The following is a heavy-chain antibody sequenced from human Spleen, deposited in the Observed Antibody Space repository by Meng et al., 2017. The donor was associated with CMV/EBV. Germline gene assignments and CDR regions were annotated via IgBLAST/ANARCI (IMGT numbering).Heavy chain of an antibody. J-gene: IGHJ6*02. CDR1: GYTFTGYY. D-gene: IGHD6-25*01. V-gene: IGHV1-2*02. CDR3: ARDRAGSGYYYGMDV. Sequence: ASVKVSCTASGYTFTGYYMHWVRQAPGQGLEWMGWINPNSGGTNYAQKFQGRVTMTRDTSISTAYMELSRLRSDDTAVYYCARDRAGSGYYYGMDVWGQGTTVTVSS. CDR2: INPNSGGT.